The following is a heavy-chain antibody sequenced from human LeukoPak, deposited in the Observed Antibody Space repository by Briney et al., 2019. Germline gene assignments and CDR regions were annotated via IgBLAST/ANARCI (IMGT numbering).Heavy chain of an antibody. CDR1: GDSVSTNSVA. Sequence: WQTLSLTCVISGDSVSTNSVAWNWIRQSPSRGLEWLGRTSYRSKWYNDYAVSVKSRITITPDTSKNQFSLQLNSVTPEDTAVYYCAREAEITRFDYWGQGTLVTVSS. J-gene: IGHJ4*02. V-gene: IGHV6-1*01. CDR2: TSYRSKWYN. CDR3: AREAEITRFDY. D-gene: IGHD5-24*01.